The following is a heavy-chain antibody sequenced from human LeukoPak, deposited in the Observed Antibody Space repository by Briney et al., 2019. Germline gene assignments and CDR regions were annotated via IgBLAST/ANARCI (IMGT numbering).Heavy chain of an antibody. CDR2: INHSGST. CDR1: GGSFSGYY. CDR3: AREYSSSTYFDY. J-gene: IGHJ4*02. V-gene: IGHV4-34*01. Sequence: SETLSLTCAVYGGSFSGYYWSWIRQPPGKGLEWIGEINHSGSTNYNPSLKSRVTISVDTSKNQFSLKLSSVTAADTAVYYCAREYSSSTYFDYWGQGTLVTVSS. D-gene: IGHD6-6*01.